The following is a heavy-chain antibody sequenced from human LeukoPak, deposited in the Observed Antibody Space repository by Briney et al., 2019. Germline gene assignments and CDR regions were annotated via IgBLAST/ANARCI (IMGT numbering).Heavy chain of an antibody. Sequence: GGSLRLSCAASGFIFSTYGMHWVGQAPGKGLKWVAVVWSGGKNEYYSDSVKGRFTISRDNSKNTLYLEMNSLRAEDTAVYYCAKDGQVGAIGYFDYRGQGTLVTVSS. CDR1: GFIFSTYG. CDR2: VWSGGKNE. CDR3: AKDGQVGAIGYFDY. D-gene: IGHD1-26*01. J-gene: IGHJ4*02. V-gene: IGHV3-33*06.